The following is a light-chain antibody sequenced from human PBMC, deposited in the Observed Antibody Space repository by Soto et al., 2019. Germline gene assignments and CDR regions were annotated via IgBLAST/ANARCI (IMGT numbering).Light chain of an antibody. J-gene: IGLJ3*02. Sequence: QSALTQPASVSGSPGQSITISCTGTSRDVGSYNLVSWYQQHPGKAPKLMIYEVSKRPSGVSNRFSGSKSGNTASLTISGLQAEDEADYYCCSYAGSSTDWVFGGGTKVTVL. V-gene: IGLV2-23*02. CDR2: EVS. CDR1: SRDVGSYNL. CDR3: CSYAGSSTDWV.